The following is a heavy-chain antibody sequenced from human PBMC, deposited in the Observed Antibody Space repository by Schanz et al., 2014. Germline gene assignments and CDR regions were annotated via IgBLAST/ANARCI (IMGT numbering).Heavy chain of an antibody. Sequence: VQLVESGGGVVQPGRSLRLSCAASGFTFSTYAMSWARQTPGKGLEWVSSITTGGNTYYRDSVKGRFIVSRDNANNSLFLRMNSLRAEDTAVYYCAKVAPAATYLDSWGLGTLVTVSS. V-gene: IGHV3-23*04. D-gene: IGHD2-2*01. J-gene: IGHJ4*02. CDR3: AKVAPAATYLDS. CDR2: ITTGGNT. CDR1: GFTFSTYA.